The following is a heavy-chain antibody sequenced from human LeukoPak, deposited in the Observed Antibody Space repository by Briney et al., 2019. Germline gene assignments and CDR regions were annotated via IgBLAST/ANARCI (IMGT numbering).Heavy chain of an antibody. Sequence: GGSLRLSCAASGFTFSSYGMHWVRQAPGKGLEWVAFIRYDGSNKYYADSVKGRFTISRDNSKNTLYLQMNSLRAEDTAVYYCARGQPETYCGGDCSDYWGQGTLVTVSS. J-gene: IGHJ4*02. CDR1: GFTFSSYG. D-gene: IGHD2-21*02. CDR2: IRYDGSNK. CDR3: ARGQPETYCGGDCSDY. V-gene: IGHV3-30*02.